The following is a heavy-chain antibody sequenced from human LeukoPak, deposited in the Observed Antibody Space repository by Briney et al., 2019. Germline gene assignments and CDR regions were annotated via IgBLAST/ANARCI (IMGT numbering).Heavy chain of an antibody. CDR2: IKQDGSGR. CDR1: GFTSRNYG. D-gene: IGHD4-23*01. V-gene: IGHV3-7*01. CDR3: VRDPLLTPAYYYYGLDV. Sequence: GGSLRLSCAASGFTSRNYGLTWVRQAPGKGLEWVSSIKQDGSGRYYVDSVKGRFTISRDNAQNSLYLQMNSLRAEDTAVYYCVRDPLLTPAYYYYGLDVWGEGTTVTV. J-gene: IGHJ6*02.